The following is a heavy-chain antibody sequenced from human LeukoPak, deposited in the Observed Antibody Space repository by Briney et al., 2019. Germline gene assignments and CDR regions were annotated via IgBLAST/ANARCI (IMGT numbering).Heavy chain of an antibody. CDR3: ARTARLLWFGELNNWFDP. D-gene: IGHD3-10*01. CDR1: GGSISSSSYY. V-gene: IGHV4-39*01. CDR2: IYYSGST. Sequence: SETLSLTCTVSGGSISSSSYYWGWIRQPPGKGLEWIGSIYYSGSTYYNPSLKSRVTISVDTSKNQFSLKLSSVTAADTAVYYCARTARLLWFGELNNWFDPWGQGTLVTVSS. J-gene: IGHJ5*02.